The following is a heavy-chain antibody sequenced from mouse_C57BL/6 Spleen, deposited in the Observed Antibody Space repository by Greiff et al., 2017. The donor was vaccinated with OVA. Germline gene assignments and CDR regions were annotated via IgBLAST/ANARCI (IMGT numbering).Heavy chain of an antibody. D-gene: IGHD2-4*01. V-gene: IGHV1-80*01. Sequence: VQLQQSGAELVKPGASVKISCKASGYAFSSYWMNWVKQRPGKGLEWIGQIYPGDGDTNYNGKFKGKATLTADKSSSTAYMQLSSLTSEDSAVYICARLGDYGGYAMDYWGQGTSVTVSS. CDR1: GYAFSSYW. CDR2: IYPGDGDT. CDR3: ARLGDYGGYAMDY. J-gene: IGHJ4*01.